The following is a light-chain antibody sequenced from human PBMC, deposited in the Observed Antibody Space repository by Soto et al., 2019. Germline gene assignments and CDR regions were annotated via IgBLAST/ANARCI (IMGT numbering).Light chain of an antibody. Sequence: IVLTHSPGTLCFSPRYRSSLSFSSSQNLSRYFLAWYQHKPGQAPRLLISGASRRATGIPDRFSGAGSGTDFTLTISRLEPEDFALYYCQQHDILPITFGQGTRLEIK. CDR2: GAS. V-gene: IGKV3-20*01. J-gene: IGKJ5*01. CDR3: QQHDILPIT. CDR1: QNLSRYF.